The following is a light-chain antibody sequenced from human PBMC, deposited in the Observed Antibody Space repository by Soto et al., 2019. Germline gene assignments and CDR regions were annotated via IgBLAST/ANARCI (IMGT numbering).Light chain of an antibody. CDR1: QSIRSY. CDR2: DAS. Sequence: AAVDDEVTIIFLPSQSIRSYLNWVQQKPGKAPKLLIYDASSLQTGVQSRFSASGSGTDFSLTNSILQPEDFATQYCPPISTSRLWRFGQVTKVEI. CDR3: PPISTSRLWR. V-gene: IGKV1-39*01. J-gene: IGKJ1*01.